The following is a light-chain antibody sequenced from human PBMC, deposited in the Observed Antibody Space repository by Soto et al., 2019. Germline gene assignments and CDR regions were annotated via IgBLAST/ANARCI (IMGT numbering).Light chain of an antibody. V-gene: IGKV3D-20*02. J-gene: IGKJ4*01. CDR3: QQRSNWPLT. Sequence: EIVLTLSPGTLSLSPGERATLSCRASQSVSNNYLAWYQQKPGQAPRLLIYGASNRATGIPDRFSGSGSGTDFTLTISRLEPEDFAVYYCQQRSNWPLTFGGGTKVDIK. CDR1: QSVSNNY. CDR2: GAS.